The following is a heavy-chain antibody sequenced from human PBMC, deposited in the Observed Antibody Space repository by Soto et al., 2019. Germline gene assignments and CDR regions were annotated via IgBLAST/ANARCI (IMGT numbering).Heavy chain of an antibody. CDR1: GGSISSSSYY. CDR3: ARHYRTYYYDSSGPLAFDI. D-gene: IGHD3-22*01. J-gene: IGHJ3*02. CDR2: IYYSGST. V-gene: IGHV4-39*01. Sequence: QLQLQESGPGLVKPSETLSLTCTVSGGSISSSSYYWGWIRQPPGKGLEWIGRIYYSGSTYYNPSLKRRVTISVDTSKNHFSLKLSSVTAADTAVYYCARHYRTYYYDSSGPLAFDIWGQGTMVTVSS.